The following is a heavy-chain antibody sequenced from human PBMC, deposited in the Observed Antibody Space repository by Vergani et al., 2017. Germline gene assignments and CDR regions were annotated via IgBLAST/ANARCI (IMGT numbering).Heavy chain of an antibody. J-gene: IGHJ5*02. Sequence: EVQLVESGGGLVQPGGSLRLSCAASGFTFSSYWMSWVRQAPGKGLEWVANIKQDGSEKYYVDSVKGRFTISRDNAKNSLYLQMNSLRAEDTAVYYCAREVTICGTGDWFDPWGQGTLVTVSS. CDR1: GFTFSSYW. CDR2: IKQDGSEK. D-gene: IGHD3-3*01. V-gene: IGHV3-7*01. CDR3: AREVTICGTGDWFDP.